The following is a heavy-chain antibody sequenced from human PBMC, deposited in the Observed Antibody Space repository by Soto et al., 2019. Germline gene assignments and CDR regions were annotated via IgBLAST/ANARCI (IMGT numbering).Heavy chain of an antibody. D-gene: IGHD5-12*01. CDR1: GGSISSYD. CDR2: IYYSGST. CDR3: ARVYSGYAWGYYYYYMDV. V-gene: IGHV4-59*01. J-gene: IGHJ6*03. Sequence: SETLSLTCTVSGGSISSYDWSWIRQPPGKGLEWIGYIYYSGSTNYNPSLKSRVTISVDTSKNQFSLKLSSVTAADTAVYYCARVYSGYAWGYYYYYMDVWGKGTTVTVSS.